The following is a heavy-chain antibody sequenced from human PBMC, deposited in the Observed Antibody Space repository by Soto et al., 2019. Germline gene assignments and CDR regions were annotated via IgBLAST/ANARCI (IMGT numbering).Heavy chain of an antibody. CDR2: IYYSGST. Sequence: PSETLSLTCTVSGGSISSYYCSWIRQPPGKGLEWIGYIYYSGSTNYNPSPKSRVTISVDTSKNQFSLKLSSVTAADTAVYYCARDGDSSGWYLLWGQGTLVTVSS. V-gene: IGHV4-59*01. D-gene: IGHD6-19*01. CDR1: GGSISSYY. CDR3: ARDGDSSGWYLL. J-gene: IGHJ4*02.